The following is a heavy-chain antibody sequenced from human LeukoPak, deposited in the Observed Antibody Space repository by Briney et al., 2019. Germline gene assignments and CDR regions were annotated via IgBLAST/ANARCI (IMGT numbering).Heavy chain of an antibody. D-gene: IGHD3-10*01. Sequence: PSETLSLTCTVSGYSIRSGYYWGWIRQPPGKGLEWIGSIYHSGSTYYNPSLKSRVTISVDTSKNQFSLKLTSVTAADTAVYYCARRKGFGEGYFDSWGQGTLVTVSS. V-gene: IGHV4-38-2*02. CDR1: GYSIRSGYY. J-gene: IGHJ4*02. CDR2: IYHSGST. CDR3: ARRKGFGEGYFDS.